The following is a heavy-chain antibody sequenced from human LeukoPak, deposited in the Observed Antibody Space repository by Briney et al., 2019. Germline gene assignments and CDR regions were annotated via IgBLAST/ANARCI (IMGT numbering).Heavy chain of an antibody. Sequence: TSSETLSLTCTVSGGSISSSSYSWGWIRQPPGKGLEWIGSIYYSGSTYYNPSLKSRVTISVDTSKNQFSLKLSSVTAADTAVYYCARVFGELYYFDYWGQGTLVTVSS. J-gene: IGHJ4*02. CDR1: GGSISSSSYS. CDR3: ARVFGELYYFDY. CDR2: IYYSGST. V-gene: IGHV4-39*01. D-gene: IGHD3-10*01.